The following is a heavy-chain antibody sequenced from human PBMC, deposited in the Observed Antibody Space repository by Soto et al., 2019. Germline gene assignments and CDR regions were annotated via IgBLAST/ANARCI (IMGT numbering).Heavy chain of an antibody. V-gene: IGHV3-7*01. D-gene: IGHD5-12*01. CDR2: IKEDGSEI. CDR1: GFNVRSYW. Sequence: GGALRLSCAVSGFNVRSYWMSWVRQAPGKGLEGVASIKEDGSEIYYLQSVRGRFAISRDSAGNALQLAMNYLSAEDTATYFCARDIGFDYVNWGQGTLVTVSS. CDR3: ARDIGFDYVN. J-gene: IGHJ4*02.